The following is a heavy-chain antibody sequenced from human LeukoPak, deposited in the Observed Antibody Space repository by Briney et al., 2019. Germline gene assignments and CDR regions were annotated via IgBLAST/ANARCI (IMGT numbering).Heavy chain of an antibody. CDR3: AKDKPPDQLLYSRWPH. CDR2: ISGSGGST. Sequence: PGGSLRLSCAASGFTFSSYAMSWVRQAPGKGLEWVSAISGSGGSTYYADSVKGRFTISRDNSKNTLYLQMNSLRAEDTAVYYCAKDKPPDQLLYSRWPHWGQGTQVTVSS. V-gene: IGHV3-23*01. D-gene: IGHD2-2*02. J-gene: IGHJ4*02. CDR1: GFTFSSYA.